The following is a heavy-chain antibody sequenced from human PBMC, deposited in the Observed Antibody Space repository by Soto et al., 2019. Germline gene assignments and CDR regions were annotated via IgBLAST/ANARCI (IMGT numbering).Heavy chain of an antibody. V-gene: IGHV4-31*03. Sequence: QVQLQESGPGLVKPSQTLSLTCTVSGGSISSGGYYWSWIRQHAGTGLEWIGYSYYSGSTYYNPSLKSRVTISVDTSKNQFSLKLSSVTAADTAVYYCARAAHYSSPFRWFDPWGQGTLVTVSS. CDR2: SYYSGST. CDR3: ARAAHYSSPFRWFDP. D-gene: IGHD6-13*01. J-gene: IGHJ5*02. CDR1: GGSISSGGYY.